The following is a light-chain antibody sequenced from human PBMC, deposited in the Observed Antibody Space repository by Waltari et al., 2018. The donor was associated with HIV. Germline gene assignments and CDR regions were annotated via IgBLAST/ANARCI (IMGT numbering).Light chain of an antibody. CDR1: SSNIGSKY. J-gene: IGLJ2*01. CDR2: RNN. Sequence: QSVLTQPPSASVTHEQAVTPSCSGSSSNIGSKYVSWYQQLPGTAPKLLIHRNNQRPSGVPDRFSGSKSGISASLAISGLRSDDAADYYCASWDDTLSGYVAFGGGTKLTVL. CDR3: ASWDDTLSGYVA. V-gene: IGLV1-47*01.